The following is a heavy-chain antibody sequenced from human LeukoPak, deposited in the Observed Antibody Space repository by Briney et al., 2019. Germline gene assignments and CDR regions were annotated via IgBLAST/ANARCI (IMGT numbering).Heavy chain of an antibody. Sequence: ASVKVSRKASGYTFTSYYMHWVRQAPGQGLEWMGIINTSGGSTSYAQKFQGRVTMTRDMTTSTVYMELSSLRSEDTAMYYCARDKGAAGSDYWGQGTLVTVSS. CDR3: ARDKGAAGSDY. CDR2: INTSGGST. J-gene: IGHJ4*02. D-gene: IGHD6-13*01. V-gene: IGHV1-46*01. CDR1: GYTFTSYY.